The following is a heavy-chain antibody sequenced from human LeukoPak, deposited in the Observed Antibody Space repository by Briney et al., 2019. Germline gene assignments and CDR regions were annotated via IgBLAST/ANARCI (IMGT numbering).Heavy chain of an antibody. V-gene: IGHV3-20*01. Sequence: GGSLRLSCAASGFTFDDYGMSWVRQAPGKGLEWVSGINWNGGSTGYADSVKGRFTISRDNAKNSVYLQMNSLRAEDTALYHCARGSYGSGSYYNPSPFDYWGQGTLVTVSS. CDR2: INWNGGST. CDR3: ARGSYGSGSYYNPSPFDY. J-gene: IGHJ4*02. CDR1: GFTFDDYG. D-gene: IGHD3-10*01.